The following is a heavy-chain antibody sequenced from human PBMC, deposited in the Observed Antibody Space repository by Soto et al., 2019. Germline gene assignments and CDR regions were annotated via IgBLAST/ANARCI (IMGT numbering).Heavy chain of an antibody. Sequence: GGSLRLSCAASGFTFSSYAMHWVRQAPGKGLEWVAVISYDGSNKYYADSVKGRFTISRDNSKNTLYLQMNSLRAEETVLFYCARDRAIFGVVLYYYGMDVWGQGTTVTVSS. CDR2: ISYDGSNK. J-gene: IGHJ6*02. D-gene: IGHD3-3*01. CDR1: GFTFSSYA. CDR3: ARDRAIFGVVLYYYGMDV. V-gene: IGHV3-30-3*01.